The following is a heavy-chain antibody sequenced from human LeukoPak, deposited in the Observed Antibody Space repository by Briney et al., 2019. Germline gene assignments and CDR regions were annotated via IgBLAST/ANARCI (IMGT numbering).Heavy chain of an antibody. CDR2: ISSSGSTI. Sequence: GGSLRLSCAASGFTFSSYEMNWVRQAPGKGLEWVSYISSSGSTIYYADSVKGRFTISRDNAKNSLYLQMNSLRAEDTAVYYCARDGDWNDGRVYWGQGTLVTVSS. J-gene: IGHJ4*02. V-gene: IGHV3-48*03. CDR3: ARDGDWNDGRVY. CDR1: GFTFSSYE. D-gene: IGHD1-1*01.